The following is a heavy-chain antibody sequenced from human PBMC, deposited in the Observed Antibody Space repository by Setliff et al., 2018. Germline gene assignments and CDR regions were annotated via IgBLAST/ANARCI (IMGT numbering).Heavy chain of an antibody. Sequence: PSETLSLTCSVSGASISSHYWSWIRQSSGKDLEWIGTIYETGSTDYNPSLKSRVTISTDTSKNQFSLNLSSMTAADTAVYYCASLMTVSDYWGQGTLVTVSS. V-gene: IGHV4-59*11. D-gene: IGHD2-21*02. J-gene: IGHJ4*02. CDR2: IYETGST. CDR3: ASLMTVSDY. CDR1: GASISSHY.